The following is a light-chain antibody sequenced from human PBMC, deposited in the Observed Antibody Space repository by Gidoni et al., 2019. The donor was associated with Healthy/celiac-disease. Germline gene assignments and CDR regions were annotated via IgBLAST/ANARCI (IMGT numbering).Light chain of an antibody. CDR2: DVS. V-gene: IGLV2-14*03. Sequence: QSALTQPASVSGSPGQSITISCTGTSSDVGGYNYVSWYQQHPGKAPKLMIYDVSNRPSGVSNLFSGSKSGNTASLTISGLQAEDVADYYCSSYTSSSTWVFGGGTKLTVL. J-gene: IGLJ3*02. CDR1: SSDVGGYNY. CDR3: SSYTSSSTWV.